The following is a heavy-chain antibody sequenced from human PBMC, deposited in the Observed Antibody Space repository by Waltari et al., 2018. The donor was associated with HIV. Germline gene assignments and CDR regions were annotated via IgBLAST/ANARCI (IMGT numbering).Heavy chain of an antibody. D-gene: IGHD3-10*01. CDR1: TFTFTRYG. CDR3: ARAYYDSGSNWFDP. CDR2: INSDGSST. Sequence: QLVESGGGLVQPGGSLRLSCAASTFTFTRYGRHWVRQAPGKGLVCVSRINSDGSSTSYVDSVKCRFTISRDNAKNTLYLQMNSLKVEDTAVYYCARAYYDSGSNWFDPWGQGTLVTVSS. J-gene: IGHJ5*02. V-gene: IGHV3-74*01.